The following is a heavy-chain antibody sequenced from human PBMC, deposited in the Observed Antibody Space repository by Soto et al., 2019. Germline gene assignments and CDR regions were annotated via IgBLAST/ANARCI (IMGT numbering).Heavy chain of an antibody. CDR1: GDTFTEYY. CDR3: ARGGHVVVVTAALDY. V-gene: IGHV1-46*01. Sequence: QVPLMQSGAEVKKPGASVKGSCKASGDTFTEYYIHWVRQAPGQGLEWMGTVNPSGGHTTYAQHFLGRVTMTRDTATSTLYMELTSLTSEDTAVYYCARGGHVVVVTAALDYWGQGPLVTVSS. D-gene: IGHD2-21*02. CDR2: VNPSGGHT. J-gene: IGHJ4*02.